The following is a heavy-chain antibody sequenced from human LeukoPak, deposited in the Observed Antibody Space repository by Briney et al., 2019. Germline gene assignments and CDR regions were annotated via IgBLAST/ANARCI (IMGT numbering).Heavy chain of an antibody. CDR3: AEAEGYDILTGLDY. V-gene: IGHV3-23*01. CDR1: GFTFSSYA. CDR2: IGASGGST. Sequence: GGSLRLSCATSGFTFSSYAMSWVRQAPGKGLEWVSGIGASGGSTYYADSVKGRFTISRDNSKNTLYLQMNSLRTEDTAVYYCAEAEGYDILTGLDYWGQGTLVTVSS. J-gene: IGHJ4*02. D-gene: IGHD3-9*01.